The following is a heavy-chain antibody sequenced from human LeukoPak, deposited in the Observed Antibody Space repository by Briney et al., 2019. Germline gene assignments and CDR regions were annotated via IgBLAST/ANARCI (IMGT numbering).Heavy chain of an antibody. D-gene: IGHD6-19*01. CDR1: GFTFSAYT. CDR2: ITSRSIEM. V-gene: IGHV3-21*01. J-gene: IGHJ4*02. Sequence: GGSLRLSCAGSGFTFSAYTISWVRQAPGKGLEWVSAITSRSIEMFYADSVKGRFSISRDNAKNSLYLQMNSLRVEDTAVYYCALLAVASDFDYWGQGALVTVSS. CDR3: ALLAVASDFDY.